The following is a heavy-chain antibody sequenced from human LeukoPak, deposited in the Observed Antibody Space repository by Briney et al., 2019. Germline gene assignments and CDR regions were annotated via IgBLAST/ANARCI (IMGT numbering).Heavy chain of an antibody. J-gene: IGHJ6*03. CDR1: GGSISSGGYY. Sequence: SETLSLTCTVSGGSISSGGYYWSWIRQPAGKGLEWFGRIYRSGSTNYNPSLKSRVTMSVDTSKNQFSLKLSSVTAADTAVYYCARDRVEWQQLDYYYYYYMDVWGKGTTVTVSS. CDR2: IYRSGST. D-gene: IGHD6-13*01. CDR3: ARDRVEWQQLDYYYYYYMDV. V-gene: IGHV4-61*02.